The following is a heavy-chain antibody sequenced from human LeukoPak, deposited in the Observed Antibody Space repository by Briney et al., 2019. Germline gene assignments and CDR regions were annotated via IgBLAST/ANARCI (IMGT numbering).Heavy chain of an antibody. CDR2: IIPIFGTA. J-gene: IGHJ4*02. Sequence: SVKVSCKASGGTFSSYAISWVRQAPGQGLEWMGRIIPIFGTANYAQKFQGRVTITTDESTSTAYMELGSLRSEDTAVYYCASGFRWAYGDYETNWGQGTLVTVSS. CDR3: ASGFRWAYGDYETN. CDR1: GGTFSSYA. V-gene: IGHV1-69*05. D-gene: IGHD4-17*01.